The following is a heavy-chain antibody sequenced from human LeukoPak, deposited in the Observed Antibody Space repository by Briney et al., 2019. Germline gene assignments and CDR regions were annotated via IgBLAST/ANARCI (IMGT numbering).Heavy chain of an antibody. J-gene: IGHJ4*02. CDR1: GFTVSSNY. D-gene: IGHD4-23*01. CDR3: ARAGGLRWSFDY. CDR2: IYSGGST. V-gene: IGHV3-53*01. Sequence: GGALRLSRAASGFTVSSNYMSWVRQAPGKGLEWVSVIYSGGSTYYADSVKGRFTISRDNSKKTLYLQMNSLRAEDTAVYYCARAGGLRWSFDYWGQGTLVTVSS.